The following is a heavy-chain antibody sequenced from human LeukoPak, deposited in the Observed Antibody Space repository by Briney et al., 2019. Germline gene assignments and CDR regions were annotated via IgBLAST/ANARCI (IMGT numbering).Heavy chain of an antibody. CDR1: GDSVSSNSAA. Sequence: SQTLSLTCAISGDSVSSNSAAWNWIRQSPSRGLEWLGRTYYRSKWYNDYAVSVKSRITINPDTSKNQFSLQLNSVTPEDTAVYYCASLGERYDYVWGSYRLVDYWGQGTLVTVSS. J-gene: IGHJ4*02. D-gene: IGHD3-16*02. CDR2: TYYRSKWYN. CDR3: ASLGERYDYVWGSYRLVDY. V-gene: IGHV6-1*01.